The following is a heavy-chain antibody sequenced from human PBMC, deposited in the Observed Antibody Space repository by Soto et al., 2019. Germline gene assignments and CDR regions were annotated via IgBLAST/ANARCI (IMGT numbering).Heavy chain of an antibody. CDR2: ISVYNGNT. CDR3: TREGGDSSGYYFQY. Sequence: QVQLVQSGDEVKKPGASVKVSCRTSGYTFTNYGISWVRQAPGQGLEWMGWISVYNGNTNYAQRLQGRVTMTTDTSTTTAYMEWRSLKSDDTAMYYCTREGGDSSGYYFQYWGQGTLVTVSS. CDR1: GYTFTNYG. V-gene: IGHV1-18*01. D-gene: IGHD3-22*01. J-gene: IGHJ1*01.